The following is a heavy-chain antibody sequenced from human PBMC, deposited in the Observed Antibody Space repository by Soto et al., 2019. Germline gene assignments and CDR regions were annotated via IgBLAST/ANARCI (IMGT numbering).Heavy chain of an antibody. CDR1: GYTFTSYG. J-gene: IGHJ4*02. CDR2: ISAYNGNT. D-gene: IGHD6-13*01. Sequence: QVQLVQSGAEVKKSGASVKVSCKASGYTFTSYGISWLRQAPGQGLEWMGWISAYNGNTNYAQKLQGRVTLTTDTSTSTAYMELRSLRYDDTSVYYCARDTAAAGIFDYWGQGTLVTVSS. CDR3: ARDTAAAGIFDY. V-gene: IGHV1-18*01.